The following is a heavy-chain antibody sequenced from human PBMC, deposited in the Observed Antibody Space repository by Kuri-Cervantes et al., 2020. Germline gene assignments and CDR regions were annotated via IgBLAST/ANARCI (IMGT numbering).Heavy chain of an antibody. V-gene: IGHV3-21*01. J-gene: IGHJ6*02. CDR2: ISSSSSYI. Sequence: GGSLRLSCAASGFTFSSYSMNWVRQAPGKGLEWVSSISSSSSYIYYADSVKGRFTISRDNAKNSLYLQMNSLRAEDTAVYYCARGSRPRSGSYYYYGMDVWGQGTTVTVSS. D-gene: IGHD1-26*01. CDR1: GFTFSSYS. CDR3: ARGSRPRSGSYYYYGMDV.